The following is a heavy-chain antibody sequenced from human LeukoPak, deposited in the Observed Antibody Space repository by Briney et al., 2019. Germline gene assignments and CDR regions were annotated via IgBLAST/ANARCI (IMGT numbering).Heavy chain of an antibody. CDR1: GLTFSSYA. CDR2: ISGSGGST. CDR3: AKDQAYYYDSSGYYYLDY. D-gene: IGHD3-22*01. J-gene: IGHJ4*02. Sequence: GGSLRLSCAASGLTFSSYAMSWVRQPPGKGLEWVSAISGSGGSTYYADSVKGRFTISRDNSKNTLYLQMNSLRAEDTAVYYCAKDQAYYYDSSGYYYLDYWGQGTLVTVSS. V-gene: IGHV3-23*01.